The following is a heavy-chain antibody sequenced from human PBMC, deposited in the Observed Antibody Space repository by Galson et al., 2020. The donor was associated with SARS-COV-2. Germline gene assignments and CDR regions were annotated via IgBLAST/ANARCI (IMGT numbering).Heavy chain of an antibody. CDR3: ARDLRDGYSITDYYGLDV. J-gene: IGHJ6*02. D-gene: IGHD2-15*01. CDR1: GFTFSNHA. CDR2: ISYDGSNK. V-gene: IGHV3-30*04. Sequence: GGSLRLSCAASGFTFSNHAMHWVRQSPGKGLEWVAAISYDGSNKYYADSVKGRFTISRDNSKNTLYLQMSSLRTEDTAVYYCARDLRDGYSITDYYGLDVWGQGTTVTVSS.